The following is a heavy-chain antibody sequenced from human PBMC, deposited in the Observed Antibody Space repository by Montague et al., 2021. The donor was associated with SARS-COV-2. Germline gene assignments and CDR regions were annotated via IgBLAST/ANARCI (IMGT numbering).Heavy chain of an antibody. CDR3: ARDRPRSYYYGSAIYTWGGYGLDY. CDR1: GGSISGYY. D-gene: IGHD3-10*01. CDR2: IYSSGST. Sequence: SETLSLTCTVSGGSISGYYWSWVRQPAGKGLEWIGRIYSSGSTNYNPSLKSRVTMSVDTAKNQFSLKLSSVNAADTALYYCARDRPRSYYYGSAIYTWGGYGLDYWGQGTTVTVSS. J-gene: IGHJ6*02. V-gene: IGHV4-4*07.